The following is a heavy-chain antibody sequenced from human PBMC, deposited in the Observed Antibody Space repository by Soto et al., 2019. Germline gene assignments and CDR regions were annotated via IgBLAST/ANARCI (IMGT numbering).Heavy chain of an antibody. D-gene: IGHD5-12*01. J-gene: IGHJ4*02. CDR3: ARVSGGYNRQLDY. V-gene: IGHV1-3*01. Sequence: ASVKVSCKASGYTFTSYAMHWVRQAPGQRLEWMGWINAGNGNTKYSQKFQGRVTITRDTSASTAYMELSSLRSEDTAVYYCARVSGGYNRQLDYWGQGTLVTVS. CDR2: INAGNGNT. CDR1: GYTFTSYA.